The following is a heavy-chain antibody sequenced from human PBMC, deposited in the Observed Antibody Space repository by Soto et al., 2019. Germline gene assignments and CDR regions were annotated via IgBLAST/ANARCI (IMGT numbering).Heavy chain of an antibody. CDR1: GFTFSDYY. J-gene: IGHJ4*02. CDR3: ARDLGRHDYGDPRDDY. V-gene: IGHV3-11*06. Sequence: PGGSLRLSCVASGFTFSDYYMSWIRQAPGKGLEWVSSISSSSSYIYYADSVKGRFTISRDNAKNSLYLQMNSLRAEDTAVYYCARDLGRHDYGDPRDDYWGQGTLVTVSS. D-gene: IGHD4-17*01. CDR2: ISSSSSYI.